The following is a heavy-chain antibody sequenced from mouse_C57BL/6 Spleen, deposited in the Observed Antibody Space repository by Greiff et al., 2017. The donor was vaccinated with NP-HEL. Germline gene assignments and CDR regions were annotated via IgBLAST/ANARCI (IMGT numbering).Heavy chain of an antibody. CDR3: ARDYGSLYFDY. Sequence: VQLQQSGPELVKPGASVKISCKASGYAFSSSWMNWVKQRPGKGLEWIGRIYPGDGDTNYNGKFKGKATLTADKSSSTAYMQLSSLTSEDSAVYFCARDYGSLYFDYWGQGTTLTVSS. J-gene: IGHJ2*01. CDR2: IYPGDGDT. D-gene: IGHD1-1*01. CDR1: GYAFSSSW. V-gene: IGHV1-82*01.